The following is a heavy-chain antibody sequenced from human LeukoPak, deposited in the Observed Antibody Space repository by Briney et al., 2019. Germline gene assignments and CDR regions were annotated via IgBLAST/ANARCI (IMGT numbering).Heavy chain of an antibody. D-gene: IGHD4-17*01. J-gene: IGHJ4*02. CDR1: GYTFTSYD. V-gene: IGHV1-8*01. CDR3: ARAPPDYGERGWGFDY. Sequence: ASVKVSCKASGYTFTSYDINWVRQATGQGLEWMGWMNPNSGNTGYAQKFQGRVTMTRNTSISTAYMELSSLRSEDTAVYYCARAPPDYGERGWGFDYRGQGTLVTVSS. CDR2: MNPNSGNT.